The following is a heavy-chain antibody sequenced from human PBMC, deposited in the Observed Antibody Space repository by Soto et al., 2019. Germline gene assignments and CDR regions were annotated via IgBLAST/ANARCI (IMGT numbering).Heavy chain of an antibody. CDR2: IIAMFGNT. D-gene: IGHD3-16*02. J-gene: IGHJ6*02. V-gene: IGHV1-8*01. CDR3: ARVKSDYVWGSYRYYYYGMDV. CDR1: GGTLTISSHG. Sequence: GASVKVSCKASGGTLTISSHGISWVRQAPGQGLEWMGGIIAMFGNTGYAQKFQGRVTMTRNTSISTAYMELSSLRSEDTAVYYCARVKSDYVWGSYRYYYYGMDVWGQGTTVTVSS.